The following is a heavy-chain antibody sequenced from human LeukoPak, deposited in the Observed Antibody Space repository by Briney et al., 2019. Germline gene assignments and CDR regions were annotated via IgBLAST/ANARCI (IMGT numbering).Heavy chain of an antibody. D-gene: IGHD6-6*01. J-gene: IGHJ6*03. V-gene: IGHV3-30*01. CDR1: GFTFSSYA. Sequence: GGSLRLSCAASGFTFSSYAMHWVRQAPGKGLEWVAVISYDGSSKYYADSVKGRFTISRDNSKNTLYLQMNSLRAEDTAVYYCARAGPIAARSSSYYYYMDVWGKGTTVTVPS. CDR2: ISYDGSSK. CDR3: ARAGPIAARSSSYYYYMDV.